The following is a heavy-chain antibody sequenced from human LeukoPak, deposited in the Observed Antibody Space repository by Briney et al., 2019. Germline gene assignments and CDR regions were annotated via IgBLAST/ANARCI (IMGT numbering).Heavy chain of an antibody. CDR3: ATDGQSSGWYGFDY. CDR1: GFTVSSNY. D-gene: IGHD6-19*01. J-gene: IGHJ4*02. Sequence: PGGPLRLSCAASGFTVSSNYMSWVRQAPGKGLEWVASITSPVGHIYYADSLKGRITISRDNAKSSLYLQMNSLRGEDTAVYYCATDGQSSGWYGFDYWGQGTLVTVSS. CDR2: ITSPVGHI. V-gene: IGHV3-21*01.